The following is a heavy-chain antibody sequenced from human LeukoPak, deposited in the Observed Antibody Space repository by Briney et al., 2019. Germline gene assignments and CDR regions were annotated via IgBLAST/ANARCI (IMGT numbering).Heavy chain of an antibody. V-gene: IGHV4-59*02. CDR1: GGSVSGYF. CDR3: ARSITSSWYGDFQH. CDR2: IYYSGST. D-gene: IGHD6-13*01. J-gene: IGHJ1*01. Sequence: SETLSLTCTVSGGSVSGYFWIWIRQPPGKGLEWIGYIYYSGSTNYNPSLKSRVTISVDTSKNQFSLKLSSVTAADTAVYYCARSITSSWYGDFQHWGQGTLVTVSS.